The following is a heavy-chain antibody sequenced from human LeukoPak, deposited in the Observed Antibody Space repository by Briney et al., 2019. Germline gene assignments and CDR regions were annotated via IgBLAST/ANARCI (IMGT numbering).Heavy chain of an antibody. CDR3: AIIYDYGDPAFDY. J-gene: IGHJ4*02. CDR1: GGTFSSYA. CDR2: IIPIFGIA. Sequence: SVKVSCKASGGTFSSYAISWVRQAPGQGLEWMGRIIPIFGIANYAQKFQGRVTITAEKSTSTAYMELSSLRSEDTAVYYCAIIYDYGDPAFDYWGQGTLVTVSS. D-gene: IGHD4-17*01. V-gene: IGHV1-69*04.